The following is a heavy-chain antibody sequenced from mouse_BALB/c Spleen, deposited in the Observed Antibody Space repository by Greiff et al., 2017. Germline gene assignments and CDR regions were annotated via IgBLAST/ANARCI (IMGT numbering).Heavy chain of an antibody. J-gene: IGHJ2*01. Sequence: EVQGVESGGGLVQPGGSRKLSCAASGFTFSDYGMAWVRQAPGKGPEWVAFISNLAYSIYYADTVTGRFTISRENAKNTLYLEMSSLRSEDTAMYYCARAGDGYYGDFDYWGQGTTLTVSS. D-gene: IGHD2-3*01. CDR3: ARAGDGYYGDFDY. CDR1: GFTFSDYG. V-gene: IGHV5-15*02. CDR2: ISNLAYSI.